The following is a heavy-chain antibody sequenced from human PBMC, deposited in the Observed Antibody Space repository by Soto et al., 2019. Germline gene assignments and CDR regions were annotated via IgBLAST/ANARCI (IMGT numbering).Heavy chain of an antibody. Sequence: QVQLLQSGAEVKKPGASVKVSCKASGYTFTTYGIIWVRQAPGQGLEWMGWISGYSGNTNYAQKVQGRVTMTTDTSTSTAYLELRSLRSDDTAVYYCARTYYDSRYFDYWGQGTLVTVSS. D-gene: IGHD3-22*01. CDR1: GYTFTTYG. V-gene: IGHV1-18*01. CDR2: ISGYSGNT. J-gene: IGHJ4*02. CDR3: ARTYYDSRYFDY.